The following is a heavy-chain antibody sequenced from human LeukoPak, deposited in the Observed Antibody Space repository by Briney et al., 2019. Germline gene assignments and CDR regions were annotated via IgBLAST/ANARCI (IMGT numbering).Heavy chain of an antibody. D-gene: IGHD3-10*01. Sequence: SETLSLTCTVSGYSISSGYYWSWIRQPPGKGLEWIGYIYYSGSTNYNPSLKSRVTISVDTSKNQFSLKLSSVTAADTAVYYCARSPRITMVRGLNFDYWGQGTLVTVSS. CDR3: ARSPRITMVRGLNFDY. CDR2: IYYSGST. J-gene: IGHJ4*02. V-gene: IGHV4-38-2*02. CDR1: GYSISSGYY.